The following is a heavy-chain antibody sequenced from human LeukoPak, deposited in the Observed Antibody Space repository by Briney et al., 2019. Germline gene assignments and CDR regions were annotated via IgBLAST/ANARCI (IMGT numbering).Heavy chain of an antibody. J-gene: IGHJ4*02. V-gene: IGHV3-21*01. Sequence: PGGSLRLSCAVSGFSFTTSYMSWVRQAPGKGLEWVSFISSSSSYIYYADSLKGRFTISRDNAKNSLYLQMNSLRAEDTAVYYCARGTMFPYYFDYWGQGTLVTVSS. CDR3: ARGTMFPYYFDY. CDR2: ISSSSSYI. D-gene: IGHD3-10*02. CDR1: GFSFTTSY.